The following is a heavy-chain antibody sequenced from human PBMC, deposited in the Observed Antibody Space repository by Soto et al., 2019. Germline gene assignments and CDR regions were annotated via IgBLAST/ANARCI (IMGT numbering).Heavy chain of an antibody. CDR1: GYTFASYA. D-gene: IGHD3-10*01. Sequence: ASVKVSCKASGYTFASYAVHWVRQGPGQRLEWLGWINTGNGKTRYSQKFQGRVTITRDTSASTAYMELSSLRSEDTAVFYCARDFHYASGSLFDYWGQGTXVTVSS. CDR3: ARDFHYASGSLFDY. J-gene: IGHJ4*02. V-gene: IGHV1-3*04. CDR2: INTGNGKT.